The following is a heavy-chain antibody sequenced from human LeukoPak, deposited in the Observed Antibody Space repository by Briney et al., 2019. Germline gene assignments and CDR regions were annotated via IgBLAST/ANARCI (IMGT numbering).Heavy chain of an antibody. CDR3: AKDFFGDGYNPGY. J-gene: IGHJ4*02. CDR1: GGSFSSEA. Sequence: SVKVSCTAFGGSFSSEAISWVRQAPGQGLEWMGGIIPIFGTANYAQKFQGRVTITTDESTSTAYMEVNSLRAEDTAVYYCAKDFFGDGYNPGYWGQGTLVTVSS. D-gene: IGHD5-24*01. V-gene: IGHV1-69*05. CDR2: IIPIFGTA.